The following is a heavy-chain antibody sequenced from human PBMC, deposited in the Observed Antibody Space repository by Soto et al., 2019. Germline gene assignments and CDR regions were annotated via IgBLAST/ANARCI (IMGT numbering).Heavy chain of an antibody. V-gene: IGHV2-5*01. J-gene: IGHJ5*02. CDR2: IYWNDDT. D-gene: IGHD3-3*01. CDR3: AHLKSIFGLVILFDP. Sequence: QITLKESGPTLVKPTQTLTLTCTFSGFSLSTSGVGVGWIRQPPGKALEWLAVIYWNDDTRYSPSLKTSLTIXXDXSXXQVVLTMTNVDPVDTATYYCAHLKSIFGLVILFDPWGQGTLVTVSS. CDR1: GFSLSTSGVG.